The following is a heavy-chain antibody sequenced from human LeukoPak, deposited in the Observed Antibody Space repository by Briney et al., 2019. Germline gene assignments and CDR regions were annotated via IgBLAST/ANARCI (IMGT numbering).Heavy chain of an antibody. CDR2: VNPNSGGT. J-gene: IGHJ4*02. V-gene: IGHV1-2*02. D-gene: IGHD5-12*01. Sequence: ASVKVSCKASGYTFTGYYMHWVRRAPGQGLEWMGWVNPNSGGTNYAQNFQGRVTMTRDTSISTAYMELSRLRSDDTAVYYCATAVYSGYDLDFDYWGQGTLVNVSS. CDR3: ATAVYSGYDLDFDY. CDR1: GYTFTGYY.